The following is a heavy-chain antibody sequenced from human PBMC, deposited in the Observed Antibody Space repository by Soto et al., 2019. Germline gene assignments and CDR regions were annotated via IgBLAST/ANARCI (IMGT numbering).Heavy chain of an antibody. CDR2: IYYSGST. Sequence: SETLSLTCTVSGGSISSYYWSWIRQPPGKGLEWIGYIYYSGSTNYNPSLKSRVTISVDTSKNQFSLKLSSVTAADTAVYYCARVGSGWYEGWFDPWGQGTLVTVSS. V-gene: IGHV4-59*01. CDR3: ARVGSGWYEGWFDP. D-gene: IGHD6-19*01. J-gene: IGHJ5*02. CDR1: GGSISSYY.